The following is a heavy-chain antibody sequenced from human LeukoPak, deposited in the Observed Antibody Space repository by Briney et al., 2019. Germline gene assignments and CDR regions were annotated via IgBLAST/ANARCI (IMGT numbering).Heavy chain of an antibody. V-gene: IGHV3-23*01. J-gene: IGHJ3*02. CDR3: TKAGPDTYAFDI. CDR2: ISGSGGGT. Sequence: QPGGSLRLSCAASGFTFSSYAMSWVRQAPEKGLEWVSTISGSGGGTYYADSVKGRFTISRDDSKNTPYLQMNSLRAEDTAVYYCTKAGPDTYAFDIWGQGTMVTVSS. CDR1: GFTFSSYA. D-gene: IGHD2/OR15-2a*01.